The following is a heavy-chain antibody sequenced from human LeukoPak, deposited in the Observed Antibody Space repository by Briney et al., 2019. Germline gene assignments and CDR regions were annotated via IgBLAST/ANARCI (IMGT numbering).Heavy chain of an antibody. J-gene: IGHJ5*02. Sequence: SETLSLTCSVSDGSISSGYYYWAWIRQPPGKGPEWIGSIYYSGTTYPNPSLRSRVTISVDTSKNQFSLKLSSVTAADTAVYYCARQPKSCAPGIFITGKACWFDPWGQGTLVTVSP. V-gene: IGHV4-39*01. CDR3: ARQPKSCAPGIFITGKACWFDP. D-gene: IGHD3-10*01. CDR2: IYYSGTT. CDR1: DGSISSGYYY.